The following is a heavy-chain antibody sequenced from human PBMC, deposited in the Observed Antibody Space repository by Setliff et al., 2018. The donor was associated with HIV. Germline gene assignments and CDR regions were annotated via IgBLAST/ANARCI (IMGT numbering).Heavy chain of an antibody. CDR3: ARAGRRHYYGSGSYAVFDY. CDR1: GFRFDDYA. D-gene: IGHD3-10*01. Sequence: GGSLRLSCAASGFRFDDYAMSWVRQAPGKGLEWVSGIGTLSDTYYTNSVKGRFTISRDNAKNSLYLQMNGLRAGDTAVYFCARAGRRHYYGSGSYAVFDYWGQGIVVTVSS. J-gene: IGHJ4*02. CDR2: IGTLSDT. V-gene: IGHV3-13*01.